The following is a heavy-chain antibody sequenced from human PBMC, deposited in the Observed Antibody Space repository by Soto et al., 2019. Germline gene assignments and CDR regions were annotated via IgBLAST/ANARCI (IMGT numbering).Heavy chain of an antibody. J-gene: IGHJ6*02. CDR1: GFTFSSYG. D-gene: IGHD6-6*01. CDR2: IWYDGSNK. V-gene: IGHV3-33*01. Sequence: GGSLRLSCAASGFTFSSYGMHWVRQAPGKGLEWVAVIWYDGSNKYYADSVKGRFTISRDNSKNTLYLQMNSLRAEDTAVYYCARDRRILFNSISVPGQEYYYGMDVWGQGTTVTVSS. CDR3: ARDRRILFNSISVPGQEYYYGMDV.